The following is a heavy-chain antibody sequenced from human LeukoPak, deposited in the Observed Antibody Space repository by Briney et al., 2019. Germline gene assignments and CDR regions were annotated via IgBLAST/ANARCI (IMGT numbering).Heavy chain of an antibody. Sequence: GGSLRLSCAASGFTFSTYGMHWVRQAPGKGLEWVSFIRYVGINKYYADSVKGRFTISRDNSKNTLYLQMNSLRPEDTALYYCAKEGDYYGSGSPRDAFDMWGQGTMVTVSS. V-gene: IGHV3-30*02. D-gene: IGHD3-10*01. CDR2: IRYVGINK. CDR3: AKEGDYYGSGSPRDAFDM. CDR1: GFTFSTYG. J-gene: IGHJ3*02.